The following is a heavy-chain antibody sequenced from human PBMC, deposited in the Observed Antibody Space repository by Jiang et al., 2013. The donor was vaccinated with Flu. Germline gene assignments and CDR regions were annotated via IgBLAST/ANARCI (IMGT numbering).Heavy chain of an antibody. CDR1: GGTFSSYA. D-gene: IGHD6-13*01. CDR3: AKASRAAAGIHFDY. CDR2: IIPIVDIA. V-gene: IGHV1-69*17. J-gene: IGHJ4*02. Sequence: EVKKPGSSVKVSCKASGGTFSSYAFSWVRQAPGQGFEWMGGIIPIVDIANYAQKFQGRVTITADKSTNTAYMELSSLRSEDTAVYYCAKASRAAAGIHFDYWGQGTLVTVSS.